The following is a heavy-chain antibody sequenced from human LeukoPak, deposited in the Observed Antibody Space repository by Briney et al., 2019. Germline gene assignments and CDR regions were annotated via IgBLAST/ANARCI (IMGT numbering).Heavy chain of an antibody. Sequence: GASVKVSCKASGYTFTSYGISWVRQAPGQGLEWMGWISAYNGNTNYAQKLQGRVTMTTDTSTSPAYMELRSLRSDDTAVYYCARDQSPGIAVAGPNWFDPWGQGTLVTVSS. CDR3: ARDQSPGIAVAGPNWFDP. V-gene: IGHV1-18*01. CDR2: ISAYNGNT. D-gene: IGHD6-19*01. J-gene: IGHJ5*02. CDR1: GYTFTSYG.